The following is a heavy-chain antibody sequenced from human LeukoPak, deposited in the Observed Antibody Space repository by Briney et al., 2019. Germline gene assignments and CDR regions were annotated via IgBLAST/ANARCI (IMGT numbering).Heavy chain of an antibody. CDR1: GFTFSDYN. J-gene: IGHJ3*02. V-gene: IGHV3-11*01. CDR2: ISRSGSTK. Sequence: KRWGALRLSCAASGFTFSDYNMRWIRQAPGKGLEWVSSISRSGSTKYYADSVKGRFTISRDNAKNSLFLQMNSLRAEDTAVYYCAKDYEVRGSYGGGAFHIWGQGTVVTVSS. CDR3: AKDYEVRGSYGGGAFHI. D-gene: IGHD1-26*01.